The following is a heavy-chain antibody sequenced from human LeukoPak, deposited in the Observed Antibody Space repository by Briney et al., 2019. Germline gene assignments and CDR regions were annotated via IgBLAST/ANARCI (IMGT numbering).Heavy chain of an antibody. V-gene: IGHV4-39*01. CDR1: GGSISSSSYY. J-gene: IGHJ4*02. CDR2: IYYSGST. Sequence: SETLSLTCTVSGGSISSSSYYWGWIRQPPGKGLEWIGSIYYSGSTYYNPSLKSRVTISVDTSKNQFSLKLGSVTAADTAVYYCARLQVAGSEALDYWGQGTLVTVSS. CDR3: ARLQVAGSEALDY. D-gene: IGHD6-19*01.